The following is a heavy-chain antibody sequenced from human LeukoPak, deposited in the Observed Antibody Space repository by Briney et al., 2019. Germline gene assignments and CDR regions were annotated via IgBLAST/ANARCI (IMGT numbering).Heavy chain of an antibody. V-gene: IGHV5-51*01. D-gene: IGHD5-24*01. CDR3: ARQADGDKPRDF. CDR2: IYPGDSVT. CDR1: GYSFTNYW. J-gene: IGHJ4*02. Sequence: GESLKISCKGSGYSFTNYWIGWVRQMPDKGLEWKGIIYPGDSVTRYSPSFRGQVSISVDKSINTAYLQWNSLKASDSAMYYCARQADGDKPRDFWGQGTLVTVSS.